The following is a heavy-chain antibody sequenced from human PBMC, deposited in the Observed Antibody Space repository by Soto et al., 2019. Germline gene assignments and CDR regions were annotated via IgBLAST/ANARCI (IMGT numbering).Heavy chain of an antibody. J-gene: IGHJ6*03. CDR2: MNPNSGNT. Sequence: QVQLVQSGAEVKKPGASVKVSCKASGYTCTSYDINWVRQATGQGLEWMGWMNPNSGNTGYAQKFKGRVTMTRNTSISKAYMELSSVRSEDTAVDYCGRGQDPAMTRYDYYLDVWGKGTTVTVSS. D-gene: IGHD5-18*01. CDR3: GRGQDPAMTRYDYYLDV. V-gene: IGHV1-8*01. CDR1: GYTCTSYD.